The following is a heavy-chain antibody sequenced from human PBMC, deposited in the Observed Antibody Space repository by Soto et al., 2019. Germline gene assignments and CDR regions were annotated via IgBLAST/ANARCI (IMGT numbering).Heavy chain of an antibody. CDR1: GFTVSSNY. J-gene: IGHJ6*02. CDR2: IYSGGST. Sequence: VESGGGLVQPGGSLRLSCAASGFTVSSNYMSWVRQAPGKGLEWVSVIYSGGSTYYADSVKGRFTISRDNSKNTRYLQMNSLRAEDTAVYYCARDLSSDYGMDVWGQGTTVTVSS. CDR3: ARDLSSDYGMDV. V-gene: IGHV3-66*01.